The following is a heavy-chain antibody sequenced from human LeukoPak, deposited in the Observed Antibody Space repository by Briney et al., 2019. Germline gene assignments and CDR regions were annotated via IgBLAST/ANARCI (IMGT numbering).Heavy chain of an antibody. CDR2: ISSSGSTI. J-gene: IGHJ4*02. CDR1: GFTFSSYE. D-gene: IGHD2-21*02. CDR3: AKDWRDCSGGDCYHLDY. Sequence: GGSLRLSCAASGFTFSSYEMNWVRQAPGKGLEWVSYISSSGSTIYYADSVKGRFTISRDNSKNTLYLQMNSLRPEDTAVYYCAKDWRDCSGGDCYHLDYWGQGTLVTVSS. V-gene: IGHV3-48*03.